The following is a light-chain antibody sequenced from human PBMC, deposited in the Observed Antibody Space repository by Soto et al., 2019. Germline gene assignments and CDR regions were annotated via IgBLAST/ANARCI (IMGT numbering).Light chain of an antibody. Sequence: DIQMTQSPSSLSASVGDRVTITCRAGQSISSYLNWYQQKPGKAPKLLIYAASSLQSWVPSRISASGSGTDFNLTIISLQPEDFGTYSCHQIYSSFISFGQPPPLEIK. CDR2: AAS. CDR1: QSISSY. V-gene: IGKV1-39*01. J-gene: IGKJ5*01. CDR3: HQIYSSFIS.